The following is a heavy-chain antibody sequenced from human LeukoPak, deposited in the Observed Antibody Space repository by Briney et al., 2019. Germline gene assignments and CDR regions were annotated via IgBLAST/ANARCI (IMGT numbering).Heavy chain of an antibody. CDR3: ASSSGRTDYYYYMDV. D-gene: IGHD3-22*01. Sequence: GASVKVSCKASGGTFSSYAISWVRQAPGQGLEWMGGIIPIFGTANYAQKFQGRVTITTDESTSTAYMELSSLRSEDTAVYYCASSSGRTDYYYYMDVWGKGTTVTVSS. CDR1: GGTFSSYA. CDR2: IIPIFGTA. V-gene: IGHV1-69*05. J-gene: IGHJ6*03.